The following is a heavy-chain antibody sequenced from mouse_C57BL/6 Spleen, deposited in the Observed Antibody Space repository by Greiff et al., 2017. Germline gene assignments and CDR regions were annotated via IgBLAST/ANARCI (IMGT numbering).Heavy chain of an antibody. CDR1: GFTFSDYY. V-gene: IGHV5-16*01. CDR3: ARDKNGYDDWVYFDY. CDR2: INYDGSST. Sequence: EVMLVESEGGLVQPGSSMKLSCTASGFTFSDYYMAWVRQVPEKGLEWVANINYDGSSTYYLDSLKSRFIISRDNAKNILYLQMSSLKSEDTATYYCARDKNGYDDWVYFDYWGQGTTLTVSS. D-gene: IGHD2-2*01. J-gene: IGHJ2*01.